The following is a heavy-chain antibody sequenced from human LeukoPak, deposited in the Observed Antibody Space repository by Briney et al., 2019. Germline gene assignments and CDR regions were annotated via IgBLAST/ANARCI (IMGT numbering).Heavy chain of an antibody. CDR2: IYTSGST. Sequence: SETLSLTCTVSGGSISSYYWSWIRQPPGKGLEWIGYIYTSGSTNYNPSLKSRVTISVDTSKNQFSLKLSSVTAADTAVYYCARQGDYGEYYWGQRTPVTVSS. CDR3: ARQGDYGEYY. D-gene: IGHD4-17*01. V-gene: IGHV4-4*09. CDR1: GGSISSYY. J-gene: IGHJ4*02.